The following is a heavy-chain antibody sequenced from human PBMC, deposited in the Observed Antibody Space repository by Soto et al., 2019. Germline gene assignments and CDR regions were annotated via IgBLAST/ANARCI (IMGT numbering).Heavy chain of an antibody. D-gene: IGHD4-17*01. CDR2: ISGKNGNT. V-gene: IGHV1-18*04. Sequence: ASVKVSRKASGYNFSDFGITWVRQAPGQGLEWMGWISGKNGNTNYAQKVQGRVTLTADTSTRTAYMEMRALTSDDTGIYHCARSDYYEDTGTFENWGQGTPLTVSS. CDR1: GYNFSDFG. J-gene: IGHJ4*02. CDR3: ARSDYYEDTGTFEN.